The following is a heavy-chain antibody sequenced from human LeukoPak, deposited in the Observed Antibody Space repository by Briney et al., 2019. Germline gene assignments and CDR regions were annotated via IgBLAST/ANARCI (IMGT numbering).Heavy chain of an antibody. CDR2: FDPEDGET. D-gene: IGHD5-24*01. J-gene: IGHJ6*02. V-gene: IGHV1-24*01. CDR1: GYTLTELS. Sequence: ASVKVSCKVSGYTLTELSMHWVRQAPGKGLEWMGGFDPEDGETIYAQKFQGRVTTTEDTSTDTAYMELSRLRSEDTGVYYCATDGKMATTGGGYYYYGMDVWGQGTTVTVSS. CDR3: ATDGKMATTGGGYYYYGMDV.